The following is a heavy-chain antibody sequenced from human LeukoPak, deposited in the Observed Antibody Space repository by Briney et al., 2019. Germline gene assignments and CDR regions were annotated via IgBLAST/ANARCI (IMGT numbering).Heavy chain of an antibody. Sequence: TGGSLRLSCAASGFTFSSYAMSWFRQAPGKGLEWVSAISGSGGSTYYADSVKGRFTISRDNSKNTLYLQMNSLRAEDTAVYYCTKDLEVQATFVFDYWGQGTLVTVSS. D-gene: IGHD2-15*01. V-gene: IGHV3-23*01. CDR2: ISGSGGST. CDR1: GFTFSSYA. J-gene: IGHJ4*02. CDR3: TKDLEVQATFVFDY.